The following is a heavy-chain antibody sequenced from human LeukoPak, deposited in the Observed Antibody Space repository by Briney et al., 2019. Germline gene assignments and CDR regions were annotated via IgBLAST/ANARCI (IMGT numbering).Heavy chain of an antibody. D-gene: IGHD1-1*01. J-gene: IGHJ3*02. CDR3: AKARKTGTLLDAFDI. V-gene: IGHV3-30*18. CDR2: ISYDGSNK. Sequence: GGSLRLSCAASGFTFSSYGMHWVRQAPGKGLEWVAVISYDGSNKYYADSVKGRFTISRDNSKNTLYLQMNSLRGEDTAVYYCAKARKTGTLLDAFDIWGQGTMVTVSS. CDR1: GFTFSSYG.